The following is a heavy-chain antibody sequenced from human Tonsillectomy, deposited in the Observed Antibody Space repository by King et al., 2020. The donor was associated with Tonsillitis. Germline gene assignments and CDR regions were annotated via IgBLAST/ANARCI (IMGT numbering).Heavy chain of an antibody. J-gene: IGHJ4*02. CDR1: GFNFPSYA. D-gene: IGHD3-9*01. CDR3: AEGGILTPSDY. V-gene: IGHV3-23*04. Sequence: DVQLVESGGGLVQPGGSLRLSCVASGFNFPSYAMSWVRQAPGKGLEWVAGISSSGSSTYYADSVKGRFTISRDGSDTLFLQLNNVRVDDTALYYWAEGGILTPSDYWGQGTLVTVSS. CDR2: ISSSGSST.